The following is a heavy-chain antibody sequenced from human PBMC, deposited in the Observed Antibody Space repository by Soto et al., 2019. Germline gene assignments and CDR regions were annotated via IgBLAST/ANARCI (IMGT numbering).Heavy chain of an antibody. D-gene: IGHD5-12*01. Sequence: EVQLLESGGGLVQPGGSLRLSCTASGFTFSSYAMSWVRQAPGKGLEWVSAISGSGGSTYYADSVKGRFTISRDNSKNTLYLQMNSLRAEDTAVYYCAKDPWLLGWFDPWGQGTLVTVSS. CDR3: AKDPWLLGWFDP. V-gene: IGHV3-23*01. CDR2: ISGSGGST. J-gene: IGHJ5*02. CDR1: GFTFSSYA.